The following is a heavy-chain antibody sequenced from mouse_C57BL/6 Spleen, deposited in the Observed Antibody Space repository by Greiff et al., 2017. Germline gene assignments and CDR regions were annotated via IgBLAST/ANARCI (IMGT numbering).Heavy chain of an antibody. V-gene: IGHV1-61*01. J-gene: IGHJ4*01. CDR3: ARKVDDPEYYYAMDY. CDR2: IYPSDSET. CDR1: GYTFTSYW. Sequence: QVQLQQPGAELVRPGSSVKLSCKASGYTFTSYWMDWVKQRPGQGLEWIGNIYPSDSETHYNQKFKDKATLTVDKSSSTAYMQLSSLTSEDSAVXYCARKVDDPEYYYAMDYWGQGTSVTVSS. D-gene: IGHD1-3*01.